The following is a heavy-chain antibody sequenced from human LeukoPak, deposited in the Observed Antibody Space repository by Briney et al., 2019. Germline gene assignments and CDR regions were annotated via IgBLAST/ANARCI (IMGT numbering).Heavy chain of an antibody. CDR3: VREGLGFAHGFDY. D-gene: IGHD2-8*01. CDR1: GFSFSSYE. Sequence: GRSLRLSCAASGFSFSSYEMNWFRQAPGKGLEWVSYINHIGDIIYYADSVKGRFTISRDNAKNSLYLQMNSLRAEDTAVYHCVREGLGFAHGFDYWGQGALVILSS. CDR2: INHIGDII. V-gene: IGHV3-48*03. J-gene: IGHJ4*02.